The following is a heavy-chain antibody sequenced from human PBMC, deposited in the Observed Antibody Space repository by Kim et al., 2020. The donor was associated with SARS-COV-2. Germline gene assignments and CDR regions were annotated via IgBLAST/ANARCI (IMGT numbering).Heavy chain of an antibody. Sequence: ASVKVSCKASGYTFTGYYMHWVRQAPGQGLEWMGWINPNSGGTNYAQKFQGRVTMTRDTSISTAYMELSRLRSDDTAVYYCARVGGTGGAYGMDVWGQGTTVTVSS. D-gene: IGHD1-1*01. J-gene: IGHJ6*02. CDR3: ARVGGTGGAYGMDV. CDR2: INPNSGGT. V-gene: IGHV1-2*02. CDR1: GYTFTGYY.